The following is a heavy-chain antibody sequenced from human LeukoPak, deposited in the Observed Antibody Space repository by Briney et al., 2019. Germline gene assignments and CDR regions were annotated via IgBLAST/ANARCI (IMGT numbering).Heavy chain of an antibody. J-gene: IGHJ4*02. CDR2: INGDGSST. Sequence: PGGSLRLSWTAAGFTFSDYATSWVRQAPGKVLELVSPINGDGSSTYYADSVKVRFTISRDNAKKLLFLQMNMLRAEDTAVYYCTRDFYTSSWDWGQGTLVTVSS. V-gene: IGHV3-74*01. CDR1: GFTFSDYA. D-gene: IGHD6-13*01. CDR3: TRDFYTSSWD.